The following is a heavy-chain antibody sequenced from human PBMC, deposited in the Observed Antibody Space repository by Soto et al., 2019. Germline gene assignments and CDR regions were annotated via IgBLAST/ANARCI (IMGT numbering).Heavy chain of an antibody. J-gene: IGHJ5*02. CDR1: GFTFSTYA. V-gene: IGHV3-30-3*01. CDR3: ARAVGDCGGGTCGWVDH. CDR2: ISFDGSNK. D-gene: IGHD2-15*01. Sequence: QVRLVESAGGVVQPGKSLRLSCTSSGFTFSTYAMQWVRQAPGKGLEWVAVISFDGSNKFYADSVRGRFTISRDNSDNTLFLQMNSLRHEDTAMYYCARAVGDCGGGTCGWVDHWCQGTLVTVSS.